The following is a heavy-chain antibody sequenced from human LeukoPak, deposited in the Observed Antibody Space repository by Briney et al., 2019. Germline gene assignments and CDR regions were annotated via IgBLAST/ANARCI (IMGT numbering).Heavy chain of an antibody. D-gene: IGHD6-13*01. Sequence: GGSLRLSCAASGFTFRSYWMSWVRQAPGKGLEWVANINQDGSEAYYVDSVKGRFTISRDNAKNSVSLQMNSLRAEDTAVYYCASRYSSSWSPYYYYGMDVWGQGTTVTVSS. V-gene: IGHV3-7*01. CDR1: GFTFRSYW. J-gene: IGHJ6*02. CDR3: ASRYSSSWSPYYYYGMDV. CDR2: INQDGSEA.